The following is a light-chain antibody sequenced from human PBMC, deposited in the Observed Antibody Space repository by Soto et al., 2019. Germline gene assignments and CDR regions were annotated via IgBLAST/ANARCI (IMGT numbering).Light chain of an antibody. CDR2: GAS. Sequence: EIVLTQSPGTLSLSPGERATLSCRASQSVSGTYLVWYQQKPGQAPRRLIYGASSRATGTPDRFSGSGSGTDFTLTISRLEPEDFAVYYCQQYGSSPRTFGGGTKVEIK. CDR1: QSVSGTY. J-gene: IGKJ4*01. V-gene: IGKV3-20*01. CDR3: QQYGSSPRT.